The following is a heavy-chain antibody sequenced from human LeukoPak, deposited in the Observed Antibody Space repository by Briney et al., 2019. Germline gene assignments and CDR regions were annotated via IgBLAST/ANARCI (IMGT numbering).Heavy chain of an antibody. V-gene: IGHV3-23*01. Sequence: GESLRLSCAASGFTFSTYAMSWVRQAPPQGQELVSGSSESGGTTYYADSVKSRLTISRDNFKSTLYLQMDSLRAEDTAVYYCAKDPSTSWYWYFQHWGQGTLVTVSS. CDR3: AKDPSTSWYWYFQH. CDR1: GFTFSTYA. D-gene: IGHD2-8*02. J-gene: IGHJ1*01. CDR2: SSESGGTT.